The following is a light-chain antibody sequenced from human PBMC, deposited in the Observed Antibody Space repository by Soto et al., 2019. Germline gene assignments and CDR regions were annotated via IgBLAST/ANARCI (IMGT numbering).Light chain of an antibody. CDR1: QSVSSY. CDR3: QQRQYWPPIT. V-gene: IGKV3-11*01. Sequence: VLTQSPATLSLSPVEIATLSCISSQSVSSYLAWYQQKPGQAPRLLIYDTSNRATGVPARFSGSGSGTDFTLTISSLEPEDCAIYYCQQRQYWPPITFGQGTRLEIK. J-gene: IGKJ5*01. CDR2: DTS.